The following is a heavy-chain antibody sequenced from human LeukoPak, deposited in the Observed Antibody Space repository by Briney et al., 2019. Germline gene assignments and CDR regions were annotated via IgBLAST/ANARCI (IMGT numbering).Heavy chain of an antibody. CDR1: GYTFTSYG. J-gene: IGHJ4*02. V-gene: IGHV1-18*01. D-gene: IGHD2-15*01. CDR2: ISAYNGNT. CDR3: ARDLSGYCSGGSCSMPGY. Sequence: ASVKVSCKASGYTFTSYGISWVRQAPGQGLEWMGWISAYNGNTNYAQKLQGRVTMTTDTSTSTAYMELRSLRSDDTAGYYCARDLSGYCSGGSCSMPGYWGQGTLVTVSS.